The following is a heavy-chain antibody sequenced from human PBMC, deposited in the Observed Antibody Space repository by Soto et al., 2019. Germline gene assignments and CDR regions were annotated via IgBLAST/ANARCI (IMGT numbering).Heavy chain of an antibody. CDR2: IYYSGST. CDR3: ARGYSSSSIHMDV. V-gene: IGHV4-59*01. CDR1: GGSISSYY. D-gene: IGHD6-6*01. Sequence: SETLSLTCTVSGGSISSYYWSWFRQPPGKGLEWIGYIYYSGSTNYNPSLKSRVTISVDTSKNQFSLKLSSVTAADTAVYYCARGYSSSSIHMDVWGKGTTVTVSS. J-gene: IGHJ6*03.